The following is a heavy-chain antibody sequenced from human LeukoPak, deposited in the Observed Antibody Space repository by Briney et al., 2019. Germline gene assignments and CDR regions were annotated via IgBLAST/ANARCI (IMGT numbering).Heavy chain of an antibody. CDR3: ARDLYSSNWYYYGMDV. CDR2: INYSGST. V-gene: IGHV4-59*01. D-gene: IGHD6-13*01. CDR1: GGSITTYY. J-gene: IGHJ6*02. Sequence: NPSETLSLTCTVSGGSITTYYWTWIRQPPGKGLEWIGYINYSGSTNYNPSLKSRVTISVDTSKNQFSLKLSSVTAADTAVYYCARDLYSSNWYYYGMDVWGQGTTVTVSS.